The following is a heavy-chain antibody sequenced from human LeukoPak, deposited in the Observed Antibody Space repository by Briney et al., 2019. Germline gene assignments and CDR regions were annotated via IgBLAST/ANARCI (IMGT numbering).Heavy chain of an antibody. J-gene: IGHJ4*02. Sequence: PGGSLRLSCAASGFTFSSYAMSWVRQAPGKGLEWVSAISGSGDFTYHADSVKGRFTISRDNAKNSLYLQMNSLRAEDTAVYYCARDPHWPGYNDMGSDYWGQGTLVTVSS. CDR1: GFTFSSYA. D-gene: IGHD5-24*01. CDR3: ARDPHWPGYNDMGSDY. V-gene: IGHV3-23*01. CDR2: ISGSGDFT.